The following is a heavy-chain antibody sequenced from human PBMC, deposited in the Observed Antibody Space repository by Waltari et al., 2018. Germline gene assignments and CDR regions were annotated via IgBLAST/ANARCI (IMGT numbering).Heavy chain of an antibody. CDR2: INWNSGTI. CDR3: AKDGGILWFGEVNYFFEN. V-gene: IGHV3-9*01. Sequence: EVQLVESGGGLVQPGRSLRLSCAASGFTFDDYAMQWVRQAPGKGLEWVSGINWNSGTIGYADSVKGRFTISRDSAKNSLFLQMNSLRAEDTALYFCAKDGGILWFGEVNYFFENWGQGTLVTVSS. D-gene: IGHD3-10*01. CDR1: GFTFDDYA. J-gene: IGHJ4*02.